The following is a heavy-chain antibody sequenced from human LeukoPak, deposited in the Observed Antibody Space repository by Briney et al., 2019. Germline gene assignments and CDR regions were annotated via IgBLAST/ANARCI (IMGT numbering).Heavy chain of an antibody. CDR2: INPSGGST. D-gene: IGHD2-21*02. CDR3: ARDSGIDCGGDCYPNAFDI. J-gene: IGHJ3*02. Sequence: ASVKVSCKASGYTFTGTGYYMHWVRQAPGQGLEWMGIINPSGGSTSYAQKFQGRVTMTRDTSTSTVYMELSSLRSEDTAVYYCARDSGIDCGGDCYPNAFDIWGQGTMVTVSS. CDR1: GYTFTGTGYY. V-gene: IGHV1-46*01.